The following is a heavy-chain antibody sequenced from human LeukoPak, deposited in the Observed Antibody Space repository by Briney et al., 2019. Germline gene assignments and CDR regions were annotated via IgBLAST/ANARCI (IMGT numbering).Heavy chain of an antibody. Sequence: GGSLRLSCAESGFIFSTYSMHWVRQAPGKGLEWVSSISSDGGYIYYADSVKGRFTISRDNAKDSLYLQMSSLRAEDTAVYYCARGNAPLPFDYWGQGTLVTVSS. D-gene: IGHD2-2*01. V-gene: IGHV3-21*01. CDR2: ISSDGGYI. J-gene: IGHJ4*02. CDR3: ARGNAPLPFDY. CDR1: GFIFSTYS.